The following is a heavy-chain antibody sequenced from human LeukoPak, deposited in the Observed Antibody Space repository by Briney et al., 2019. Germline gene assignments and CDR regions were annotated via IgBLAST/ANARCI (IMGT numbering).Heavy chain of an antibody. CDR2: INPNSGGT. D-gene: IGHD6-6*01. CDR1: GYTFTGYY. V-gene: IGHV1-2*02. CDR3: ARSSIAARPAYLFNPIDY. Sequence: ASVKVSCKASGYTFTGYYMHWVRQAPGQGLEWMGWINPNSGGTNYAQKFQGRVTMTRDTSISTAYMELSRLRSDGTAVYYCARSSIAARPAYLFNPIDYWGQGTLVTVSS. J-gene: IGHJ4*02.